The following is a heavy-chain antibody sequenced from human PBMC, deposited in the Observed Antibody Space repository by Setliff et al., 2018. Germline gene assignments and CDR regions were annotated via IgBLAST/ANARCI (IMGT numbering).Heavy chain of an antibody. D-gene: IGHD2-15*01. J-gene: IGHJ5*02. CDR3: ARTRLDCRGGASCYSS. CDR2: ITAYNGNT. Sequence: ASVKVSCKTSGFTFRNYGISWVRQAPGQGLEWMAWITAYNGNTLFAQKFQGRVSVTTDTSTTTAYMEVRSLRSDDTAMYYCARTRLDCRGGASCYSSWGQGTLVTVSS. CDR1: GFTFRNYG. V-gene: IGHV1-18*01.